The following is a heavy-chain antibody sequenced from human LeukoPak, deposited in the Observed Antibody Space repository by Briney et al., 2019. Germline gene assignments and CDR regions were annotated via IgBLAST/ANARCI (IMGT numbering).Heavy chain of an antibody. CDR3: ARHVAVTTENNWFDP. J-gene: IGHJ5*02. CDR2: IYYSGST. V-gene: IGHV4-39*01. D-gene: IGHD4-17*01. CDR1: GGSISSSSYY. Sequence: SETLSLTCTVSGGSISSSSYYWGWIRQPPGKGLEWIGSIYYSGSTYYNPSLKSRVTISVDTSKNQFSLKLSSVTAADTAVYYCARHVAVTTENNWFDPWGQGTLVTVSS.